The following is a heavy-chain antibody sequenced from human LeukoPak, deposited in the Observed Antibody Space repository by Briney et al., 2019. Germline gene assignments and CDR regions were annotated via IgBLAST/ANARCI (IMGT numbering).Heavy chain of an antibody. Sequence: PSETLSLTCTVSGGSISSYYWSWIRQPAGKGLEWIGRIYTSGSTNYNPSLKSRVTISVDKSKNQFSLQLSSVTAADTAVYYCAREYGGTKDAFDIWGQGTMVTVSS. J-gene: IGHJ3*02. CDR3: AREYGGTKDAFDI. CDR1: GGSISSYY. V-gene: IGHV4-4*07. CDR2: IYTSGST. D-gene: IGHD4-23*01.